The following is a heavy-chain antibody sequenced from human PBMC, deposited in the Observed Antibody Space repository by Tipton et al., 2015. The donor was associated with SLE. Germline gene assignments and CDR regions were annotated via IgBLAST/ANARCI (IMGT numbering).Heavy chain of an antibody. V-gene: IGHV3-53*05. D-gene: IGHD6-13*01. Sequence: SLRLSCAASGFTVSSNYMSWVRQAPGKGLEWVSVIYSGGSTYYADSVKGRFTISRDNSKNTLYLQMNSLRAEDTAVYYCAGPPIAAAGKGDYYYSMDVWGQGTTVTVSS. CDR2: IYSGGST. CDR3: AGPPIAAAGKGDYYYSMDV. J-gene: IGHJ6*02. CDR1: GFTVSSNY.